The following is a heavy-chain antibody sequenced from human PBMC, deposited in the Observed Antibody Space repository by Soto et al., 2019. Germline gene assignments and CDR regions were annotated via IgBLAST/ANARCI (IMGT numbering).Heavy chain of an antibody. CDR1: GFTFSSYA. CDR2: ISYGGSNK. D-gene: IGHD1-26*01. J-gene: IGHJ5*02. V-gene: IGHV3-30*04. Sequence: PGGSLRLSCAASGFTFSSYAMHWVRQAPGKGLEWVAVISYGGSNKYYAGSVKGRFTISRDNSKNTLYLQMNSLRAEDMAVYYCADDLLGGARAPWGQGTLVTVSS. CDR3: ADDLLGGARAP.